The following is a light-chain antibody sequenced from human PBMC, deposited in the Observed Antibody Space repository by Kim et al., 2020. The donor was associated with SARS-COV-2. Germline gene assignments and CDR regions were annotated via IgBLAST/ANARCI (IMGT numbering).Light chain of an antibody. V-gene: IGKV3-20*01. Sequence: PGERATHSCRASQSVNDNYFAWYQQKPGQAPRLIIYGASNRATGIPDRFSGSGSGADFTLTISRLEPEDCAVYYCQLYGSSPRLTFGGGTKVDIK. CDR1: QSVNDNY. CDR3: QLYGSSPRLT. J-gene: IGKJ4*01. CDR2: GAS.